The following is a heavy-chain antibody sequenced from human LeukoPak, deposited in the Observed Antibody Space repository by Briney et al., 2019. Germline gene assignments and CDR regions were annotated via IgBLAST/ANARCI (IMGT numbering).Heavy chain of an antibody. J-gene: IGHJ4*02. V-gene: IGHV3-23*01. CDR1: GFTFSSYA. CDR2: ISGSGGST. D-gene: IGHD1-26*01. CDR3: AKEGGSSGSYSDFDY. Sequence: GGSLRLSCAASGFTFSSYAMSWVRQAPGKGLEWVSAISGSGGSTYYADSVKGRFTISRDNSKNTLYLQMNSPRAEDTAVYYCAKEGGSSGSYSDFDYWGQGTLVTVSS.